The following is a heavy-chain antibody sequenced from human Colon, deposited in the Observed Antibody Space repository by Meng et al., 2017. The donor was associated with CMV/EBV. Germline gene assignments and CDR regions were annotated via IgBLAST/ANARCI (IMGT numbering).Heavy chain of an antibody. V-gene: IGHV3-30-3*01. D-gene: IGHD2-21*01. CDR2: ISYDGSNK. CDR1: GFTFSSYA. J-gene: IGHJ4*02. Sequence: GESLKISCAASGFTFSSYAMHWVRQAPGKGLEWVAVISYDGSNKYYADSVKGRFTISRDNSKNTLYLQMNSLRAEDTAVYYCARVGVNKPFDYWGQGTLVTVSS. CDR3: ARVGVNKPFDY.